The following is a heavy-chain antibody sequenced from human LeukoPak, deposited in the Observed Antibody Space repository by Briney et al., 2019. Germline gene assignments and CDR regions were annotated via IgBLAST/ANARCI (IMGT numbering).Heavy chain of an antibody. D-gene: IGHD1-26*01. V-gene: IGHV3-53*01. J-gene: IGHJ4*02. Sequence: GGSLRLSCAASGFTVSSNYMSWVRQAPGKGLEWVSVIYSGGSTYYADSVKGRFTISRDNSKNTLYLQMNSLRAEDTAVYYCATSGSYVPAVFDYWGQGTLVTVSS. CDR2: IYSGGST. CDR1: GFTVSSNY. CDR3: ATSGSYVPAVFDY.